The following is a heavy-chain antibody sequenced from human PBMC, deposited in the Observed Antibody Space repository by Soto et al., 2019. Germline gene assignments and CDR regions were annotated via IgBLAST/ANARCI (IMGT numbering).Heavy chain of an antibody. CDR3: ARDGDPGYAFWSGPLGGGRFDP. V-gene: IGHV1-69*12. CDR1: GGTFGNTA. Sequence: QVQLVQSGTEVKKPGSSVNVSCKTSGGTFGNTAVTWVRQAPGQGLEWMGGIVPMFGTANYAQKFQGRVTITAHESTNTAYMELNSLRSDDTAVYFCARDGDPGYAFWSGPLGGGRFDPWGQRTLVTVSS. CDR2: IVPMFGTA. J-gene: IGHJ5*02. D-gene: IGHD3-3*01.